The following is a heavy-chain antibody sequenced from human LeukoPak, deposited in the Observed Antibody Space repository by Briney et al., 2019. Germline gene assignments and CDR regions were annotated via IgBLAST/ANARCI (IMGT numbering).Heavy chain of an antibody. V-gene: IGHV1-18*01. CDR3: ARGTWETAARPYSFDT. D-gene: IGHD1-26*01. CDR2: ISAYNGDT. Sequence: ASVKVSCKAFAFSFVSFGFNWVRQAPGQGLEWMGWISAYNGDTKYAQRFQGRVTLTTDTSTSTAYMELRSLRSDDTAVYCCARGTWETAARPYSFDTWGQGTLVTVTS. CDR1: AFSFVSFG. J-gene: IGHJ4*02.